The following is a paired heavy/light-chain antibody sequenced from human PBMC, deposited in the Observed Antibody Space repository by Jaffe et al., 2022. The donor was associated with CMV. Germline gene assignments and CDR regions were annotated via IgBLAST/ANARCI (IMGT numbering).Light chain of an antibody. CDR2: GAS. J-gene: IGKJ1*01. V-gene: IGKV3-20*01. CDR1: QSVSRNY. Sequence: EIVLTQSPGTLSLSPGERATLSCRASQSVSRNYLAWYQQRPGQAPRLLIYGASSRATGLPARFSGSGSETDFTLTISRLEPEDFAVYYCQLYSISWGWTFGQGTKVEIK. CDR3: QLYSISWGWT.
Heavy chain of an antibody. V-gene: IGHV3-33*08. CDR3: ARDMPVGYNYKNRFDF. J-gene: IGHJ4*02. D-gene: IGHD5-18*01. CDR2: IWYDGSTK. CDR1: GFIFSDYA. Sequence: QVQLVESGGGVAQPGRSLRLSCTASGFIFSDYAMHWVRQAPGKGLEWVAVIWYDGSTKYYGDSVKGRFTISRDNSKNTVHLQMNSLRAEDTAVYYCARDMPVGYNYKNRFDFWGQGNLVTVSS.